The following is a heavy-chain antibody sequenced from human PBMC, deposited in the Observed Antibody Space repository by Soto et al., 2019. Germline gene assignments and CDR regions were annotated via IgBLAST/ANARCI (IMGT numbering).Heavy chain of an antibody. CDR2: ISYDGSNK. Sequence: QVQLVESGGGVVQPGRSLRLSCAASGFTFSSYAMHWVRQAPGKGLEWVAVISYDGSNKYYADSVKGRFTISRDNSKNTLYLQMNSLRAEDTAVYYCARGEEVVVAATPLPPAFDIWGQGTMVTVSS. D-gene: IGHD2-15*01. CDR1: GFTFSSYA. CDR3: ARGEEVVVAATPLPPAFDI. J-gene: IGHJ3*02. V-gene: IGHV3-30-3*01.